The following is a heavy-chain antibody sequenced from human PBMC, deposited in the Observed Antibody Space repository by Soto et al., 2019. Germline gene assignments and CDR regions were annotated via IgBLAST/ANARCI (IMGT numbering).Heavy chain of an antibody. CDR1: GGSISGDH. CDR2: VSSSGST. Sequence: PSETLSLTCTVSGGSISGDHWNWIRQPPGKGLEWIAYVSSSGSTKYNPSLKSRVTISIDTTKNQFSLRLSSVTAADTAVYYCASGFYDSRRYSEAFDIWGQCTKVTVS. CDR3: ASGFYDSRRYSEAFDI. V-gene: IGHV4-59*01. D-gene: IGHD3-22*01. J-gene: IGHJ3*02.